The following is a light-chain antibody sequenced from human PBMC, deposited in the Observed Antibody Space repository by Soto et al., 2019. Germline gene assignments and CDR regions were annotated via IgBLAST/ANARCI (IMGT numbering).Light chain of an antibody. J-gene: IGKJ5*01. CDR3: QQYNNWLRT. CDR1: ESISSSY. CDR2: GAS. V-gene: IGKV3-15*01. Sequence: EIVMTQSPATLSVSPGERATLSCRATESISSSYLAWYQQKPGQAPRLLIYGASTRATGIPARFSGSGSGTEFTLTISSLQSEDFAVYYCQQYNNWLRTFGGGTRLEIK.